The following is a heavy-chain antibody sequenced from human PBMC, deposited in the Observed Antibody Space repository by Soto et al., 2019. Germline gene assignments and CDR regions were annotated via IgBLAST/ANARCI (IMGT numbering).Heavy chain of an antibody. J-gene: IGHJ4*02. Sequence: GGSLRLSCAAFEFTFSSYGMSWVRQAPGKGLEWVSGISGGGGNTFYADSVKGRFTISRDNSKNTVYLQMNSLRAEDTAVYYCAKDGSYSDSPTESDSWGQGILVTVSS. D-gene: IGHD3-16*01. CDR2: ISGGGGNT. CDR1: EFTFSSYG. CDR3: AKDGSYSDSPTESDS. V-gene: IGHV3-23*01.